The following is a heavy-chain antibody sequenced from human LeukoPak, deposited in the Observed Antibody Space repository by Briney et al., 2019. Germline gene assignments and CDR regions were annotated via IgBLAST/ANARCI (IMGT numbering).Heavy chain of an antibody. J-gene: IGHJ3*02. Sequence: GGSLKLSCAASGFTVSSNYMSWVRQAPGKGLEWVSVIYSGGSTDYADSVKGRFTISRDNSKNTLYLQMNSLRVEDTAVYYCARSSHYDILTGYSEEDAFDIWGQGTMVTVSS. CDR3: ARSSHYDILTGYSEEDAFDI. V-gene: IGHV3-53*01. CDR1: GFTVSSNY. CDR2: IYSGGST. D-gene: IGHD3-9*01.